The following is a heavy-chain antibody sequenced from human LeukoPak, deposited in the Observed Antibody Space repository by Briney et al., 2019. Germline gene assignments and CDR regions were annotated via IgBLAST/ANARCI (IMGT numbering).Heavy chain of an antibody. Sequence: ASETLSLTCTVSGGSISSYYWSWIRQPPGKGLEWIGYIYYSGTTNYNPSLESRVTISVATSKNQFSLKLSSVTTADTAVYYCARGDKAVTFGGVIVPFDPWGQGTLVTVSS. J-gene: IGHJ5*02. CDR2: IYYSGTT. D-gene: IGHD3-16*02. CDR3: ARGDKAVTFGGVIVPFDP. CDR1: GGSISSYY. V-gene: IGHV4-59*01.